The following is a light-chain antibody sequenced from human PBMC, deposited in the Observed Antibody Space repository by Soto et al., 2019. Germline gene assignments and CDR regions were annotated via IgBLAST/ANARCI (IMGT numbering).Light chain of an antibody. CDR2: DVD. J-gene: IGLJ2*01. CDR1: TSDVGGYNY. V-gene: IGLV2-8*01. CDR3: SSYVGSNFHVL. Sequence: QSALTQPPSASGSPGQSVTISCTGTTSDVGGYNYVSWYQQHPGKAPKLLVYDVDKRPSGVPDRFSGSKSGNTASLTVSGLQAEDEADYYCSSYVGSNFHVLFGGGTQLTVL.